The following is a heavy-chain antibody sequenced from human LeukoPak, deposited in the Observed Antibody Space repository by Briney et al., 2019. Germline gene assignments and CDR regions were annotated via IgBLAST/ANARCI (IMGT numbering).Heavy chain of an antibody. J-gene: IGHJ5*02. Sequence: GGSLRLSCAASGFTVSSNYMSWVRQAPGKGLEWVSVIYSGGSTYYADSVKGRFTISRDNSKNTLYLQVNSLRAEDTAVYYCARDHPLSGTTEFGWFDPWGQGTLVTVSS. CDR1: GFTVSSNY. CDR3: ARDHPLSGTTEFGWFDP. V-gene: IGHV3-66*01. D-gene: IGHD1-7*01. CDR2: IYSGGST.